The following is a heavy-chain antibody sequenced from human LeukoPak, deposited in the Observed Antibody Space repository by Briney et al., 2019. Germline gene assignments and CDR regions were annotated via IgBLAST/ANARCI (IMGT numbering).Heavy chain of an antibody. J-gene: IGHJ4*02. Sequence: GGSLRLSCAASGFTFSTFAMIWVRQRPGKGLELVSSIFPCGGEINYSDSLMGRFTISRDDYESTLSLQMNSLRAEDTAVYYCAKDRVQYRSSWYFDYWGQGTLVTVSS. V-gene: IGHV3-23*01. CDR3: AKDRVQYRSSWYFDY. CDR1: GFTFSTFA. D-gene: IGHD6-13*01. CDR2: IFPCGGEI.